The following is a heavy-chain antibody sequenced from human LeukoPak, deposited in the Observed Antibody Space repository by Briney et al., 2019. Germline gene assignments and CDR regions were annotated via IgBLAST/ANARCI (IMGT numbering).Heavy chain of an antibody. J-gene: IGHJ6*02. Sequence: GGSLRLSCAASGFTFSDYYMSWIRQAPGKGLEWGSYISSSGSTIYHADSVRGRFTVSRDNAKNSLDLQMNSLRAEDTAVYYCARGSVRGYYGMDVWGQGTTVTVSS. D-gene: IGHD3-10*01. CDR3: ARGSVRGYYGMDV. V-gene: IGHV3-11*01. CDR1: GFTFSDYY. CDR2: ISSSGSTI.